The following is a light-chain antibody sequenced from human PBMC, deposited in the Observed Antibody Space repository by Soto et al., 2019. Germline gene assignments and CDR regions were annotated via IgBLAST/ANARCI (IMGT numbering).Light chain of an antibody. V-gene: IGKV1-6*01. Sequence: AIQMTQSPSSLSASVGDRVTITCRASQSIRNALGWYQQKQGKTPKLLIFDASSIQSVVTSRFSSGGGCTEFTPTISSMQPVDFAAFYYQQDYNYHGTFGQGTKVEIE. CDR2: DAS. CDR1: QSIRNA. J-gene: IGKJ1*01. CDR3: QQDYNYHGT.